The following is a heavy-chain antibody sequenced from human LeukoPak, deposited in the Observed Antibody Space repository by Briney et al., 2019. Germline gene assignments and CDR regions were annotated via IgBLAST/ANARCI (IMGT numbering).Heavy chain of an antibody. CDR2: INPSGGST. D-gene: IGHD2-15*01. V-gene: IGHV1-46*01. CDR3: AREVVVAATPIAWFDP. CDR1: GYTFVNYY. Sequence: ASVKVSCKASGYTFVNYYMHWVRQAPGQGLEWMGLINPSGGSTSYAQKFQGRVTMTRDMSTSTVYMELSSLRSEDTAVYYCAREVVVAATPIAWFDPWGQGTLVTVSS. J-gene: IGHJ5*02.